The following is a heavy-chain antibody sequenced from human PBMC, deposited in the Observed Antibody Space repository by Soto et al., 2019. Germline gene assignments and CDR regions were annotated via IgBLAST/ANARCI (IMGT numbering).Heavy chain of an antibody. Sequence: EVQLVESGGAFIQSGGSLALSCAASGFTVNDNHMNWVRQAPGKGLEWVSVIYTGGSAFYTDSVKGRFIMSRDISKNTLYLQMNNLRAEDTAVYYCARDHCSDGFCPFDYWGQGTLVTVSS. J-gene: IGHJ4*02. CDR1: GFTVNDNH. D-gene: IGHD2-8*01. CDR2: IYTGGSA. V-gene: IGHV3-53*01. CDR3: ARDHCSDGFCPFDY.